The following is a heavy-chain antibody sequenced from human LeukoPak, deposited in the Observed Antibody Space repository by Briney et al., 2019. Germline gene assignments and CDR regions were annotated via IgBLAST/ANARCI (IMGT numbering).Heavy chain of an antibody. CDR3: ARRLRYDYGDLDV. CDR1: GYPFSSYD. CDR2: MNPNSGNT. J-gene: IGHJ6*04. D-gene: IGHD4-17*01. Sequence: ASVKVSCKASGYPFSSYDINWVRQAAGQGLEWMGWMNPNSGNTGYAQKFQGRLTITVNMAISTAYMDLSSLTFEDSAVYYCARRLRYDYGDLDVWGKGTTVTVSS. V-gene: IGHV1-8*02.